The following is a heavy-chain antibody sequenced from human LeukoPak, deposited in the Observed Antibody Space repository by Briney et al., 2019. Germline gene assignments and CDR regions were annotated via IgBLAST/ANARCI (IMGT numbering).Heavy chain of an antibody. CDR2: IGWNSDSI. J-gene: IGHJ4*02. Sequence: PGGSLRLSCAVSGFSFDDYAMHWVRQLPGKGLEWVSSIGWNSDSIVYADSVKGRFTISRDNAKNSLYLQMNSLRAEDTALYYCATNGGGDSGYGNFDYWGQGTLVTVSS. CDR3: ATNGGGDSGYGNFDY. D-gene: IGHD5-12*01. V-gene: IGHV3-9*01. CDR1: GFSFDDYA.